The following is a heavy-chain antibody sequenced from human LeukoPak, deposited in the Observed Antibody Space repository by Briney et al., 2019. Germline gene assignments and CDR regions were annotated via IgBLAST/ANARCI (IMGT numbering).Heavy chain of an antibody. J-gene: IGHJ4*02. D-gene: IGHD4-23*01. CDR1: GFSFSSYW. Sequence: TGGSPRLSCAASGFSFSSYWMSWVRQAPGKGLEWVAIIQQDGSVKYYVDSVKGRFTISRDNAKNSLYLQMNSLRVEDTAVYYCARVVRWSDYFDYWGQGTLVTVSS. CDR2: IQQDGSVK. V-gene: IGHV3-7*01. CDR3: ARVVRWSDYFDY.